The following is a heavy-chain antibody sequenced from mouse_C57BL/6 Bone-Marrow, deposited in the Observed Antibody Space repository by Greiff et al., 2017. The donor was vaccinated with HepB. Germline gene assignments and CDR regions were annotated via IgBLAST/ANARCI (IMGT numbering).Heavy chain of an antibody. Sequence: EVKLMESGGGLVQPGGSLKLSCAASGFTFSDYYMYWVRQTPEKRLEWVAYISNGGGSTYYPDTVKGRFTISRDNAKNTLYLQMSRLKSEDTAMYYCARGYYGSSPYYYARDYWGQGTSVTVSS. V-gene: IGHV5-12*01. CDR3: ARGYYGSSPYYYARDY. CDR2: ISNGGGST. CDR1: GFTFSDYY. J-gene: IGHJ4*01. D-gene: IGHD1-1*01.